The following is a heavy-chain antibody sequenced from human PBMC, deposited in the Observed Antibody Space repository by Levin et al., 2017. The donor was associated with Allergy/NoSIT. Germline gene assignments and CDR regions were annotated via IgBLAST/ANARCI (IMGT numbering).Heavy chain of an antibody. CDR2: IIPIFGTA. V-gene: IGHV1-69*13. J-gene: IGHJ4*02. CDR3: ARDLGDYYDSSGYYLGY. CDR1: GGTFSSYA. Sequence: SVKVSCKASGGTFSSYAISWVRQAPGQGLEWMGGIIPIFGTANYAQKFQGRVTITADESTSTAYMELSSLRSEDTAVYYCARDLGDYYDSSGYYLGYWGQGTLVTVSS. D-gene: IGHD3-22*01.